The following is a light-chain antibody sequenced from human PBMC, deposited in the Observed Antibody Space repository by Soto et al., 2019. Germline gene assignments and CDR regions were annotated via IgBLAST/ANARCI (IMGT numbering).Light chain of an antibody. J-gene: IGLJ1*01. CDR2: EVT. CDR1: SSDVGSYNY. V-gene: IGLV2-14*01. CDR3: SSYRSSSTYV. Sequence: QSALTQPASVSGSPGQSITISCTGTSSDVGSYNYVSWHQQHPGQAPKLRIYEVTHRASGIPDRVSASKSGNTASLTSSGCLSGDEADYYCSSYRSSSTYVFGTGTKVTVL.